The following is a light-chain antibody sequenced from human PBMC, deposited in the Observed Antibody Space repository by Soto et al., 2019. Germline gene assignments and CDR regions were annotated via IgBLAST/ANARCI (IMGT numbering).Light chain of an antibody. CDR2: EVN. CDR3: SSYAGSTKWV. CDR1: SSDVGAYNH. V-gene: IGLV2-8*01. J-gene: IGLJ3*02. Sequence: QSALTQPPSASGSAVQSVAISCTGTSSDVGAYNHVSWYQQQPGKAPKLIICEVNKRPSGVPDRFSGSKSGNTASLTVSGLQAEDEADYYFSSYAGSTKWVFGGGTKLTVL.